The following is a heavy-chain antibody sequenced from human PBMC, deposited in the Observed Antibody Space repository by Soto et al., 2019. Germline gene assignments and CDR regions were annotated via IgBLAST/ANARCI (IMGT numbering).Heavy chain of an antibody. Sequence: GGSLRLSCAVSGLIVSDAWMSWVRQAPGQGLIWVGRIKSKANDGTIDYGAPAKGRFTISRDDSKNTLYLQMNSLETEDTGVYYCTTENFGWSMDVWGQGTTVTVS. CDR1: GLIVSDAW. D-gene: IGHD6-19*01. CDR2: IKSKANDGTI. J-gene: IGHJ6*02. CDR3: TTENFGWSMDV. V-gene: IGHV3-15*01.